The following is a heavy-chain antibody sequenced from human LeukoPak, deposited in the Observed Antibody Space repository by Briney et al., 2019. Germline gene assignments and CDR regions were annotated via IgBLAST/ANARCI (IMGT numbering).Heavy chain of an antibody. CDR1: GGTFSSYA. V-gene: IGHV1-69*13. Sequence: SVKVSCKASGGTFSSYAISWVRQAPGQGLEWMGGIIPIFGTANYAQKFQGRVTITADESTSTAYMELSSLRSEDTAVYYCARCGDYHWADAFGIWGQGTMVTVSS. CDR2: IIPIFGTA. J-gene: IGHJ3*02. CDR3: ARCGDYHWADAFGI. D-gene: IGHD4-17*01.